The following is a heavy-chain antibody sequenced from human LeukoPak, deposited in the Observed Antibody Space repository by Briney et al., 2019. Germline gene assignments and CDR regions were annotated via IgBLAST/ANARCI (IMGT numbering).Heavy chain of an antibody. CDR2: IKRDGSEK. J-gene: IGHJ4*02. Sequence: QAGGSLRLSCTASGFTFSSYWLSWVRQAPGKGLEWVANIKRDGSEKYYVDSVKGRFTISRDNAKNSLYLQMDSLRAEDTAVYYCARSRSAGYWGQGTLVTVSS. CDR1: GFTFSSYW. V-gene: IGHV3-7*01. CDR3: ARSRSAGY.